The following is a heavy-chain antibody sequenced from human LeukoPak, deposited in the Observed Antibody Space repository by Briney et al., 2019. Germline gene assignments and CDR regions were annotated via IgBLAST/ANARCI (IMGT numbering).Heavy chain of an antibody. CDR2: ISLAGQT. V-gene: IGHV4/OR15-8*02. CDR3: TRESGPFCPFGY. Sequence: TSETLSLTCGVSGGSISGTNWWSWVRQPPGQGLEWIGEISLAGQTNYNPSLNGRVTMSLDKSSNQLSLHLTSVTAADTATYFCTRESGPFCPFGYWGQGTLVIVSS. J-gene: IGHJ4*02. CDR1: GGSISGTNW. D-gene: IGHD1-26*01.